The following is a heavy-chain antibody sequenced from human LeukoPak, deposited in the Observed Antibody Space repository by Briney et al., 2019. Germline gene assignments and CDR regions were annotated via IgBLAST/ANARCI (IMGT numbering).Heavy chain of an antibody. V-gene: IGHV1-18*04. CDR3: ARGSYFGRDAFDI. CDR2: ISAYNGNT. D-gene: IGHD1-26*01. CDR1: GYTFTSYY. J-gene: IGHJ3*02. Sequence: ASVKVSCKASGYTFTSYYMHWVRQAPGQGLEWMGWISAYNGNTNYAQKLQGRVTMTTDTSTSTAYMELRSLRSDDTAVYYCARGSYFGRDAFDIWGQGTMVTVSS.